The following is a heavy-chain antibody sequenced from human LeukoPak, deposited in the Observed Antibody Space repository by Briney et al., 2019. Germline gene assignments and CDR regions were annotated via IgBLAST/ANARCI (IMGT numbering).Heavy chain of an antibody. CDR1: GFTFSSYG. D-gene: IGHD6-19*01. Sequence: GGSLRLSCAASGFTFSSYGMHWVRQAPGKGLEWVAFIRYDGSNKYYADSVKGRFTITRDNSTYTLYLQMNSLRAEDTAVYYWARALVYSSGWYDSYYFDYWGQGTLVTVSS. CDR3: ARALVYSSGWYDSYYFDY. V-gene: IGHV3-30*02. CDR2: IRYDGSNK. J-gene: IGHJ4*02.